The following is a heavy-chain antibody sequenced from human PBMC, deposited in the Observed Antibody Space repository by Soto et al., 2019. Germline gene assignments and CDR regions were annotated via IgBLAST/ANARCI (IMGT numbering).Heavy chain of an antibody. D-gene: IGHD1-26*01. CDR1: GFTLTNYP. Sequence: GGSLRLSCEASGFTLTNYPMSWVRQAPGKGLEWVSTISGSGTNTYDADVVKGRFTNSRDTAKNTLYVQMDSLKAEDTAVYYCAKVMGPATMDMVFDNWGQGTLVTVSS. J-gene: IGHJ4*02. CDR3: AKVMGPATMDMVFDN. CDR2: ISGSGTNT. V-gene: IGHV3-23*01.